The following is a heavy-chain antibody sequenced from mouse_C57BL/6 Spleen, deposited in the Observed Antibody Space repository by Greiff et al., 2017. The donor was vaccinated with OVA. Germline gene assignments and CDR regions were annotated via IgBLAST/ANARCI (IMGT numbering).Heavy chain of an antibody. V-gene: IGHV2-2*01. Sequence: VQLQQSGPGLVQPSQSLSITCTVSGFSLTSYGVHWVRQSQGKGLEWLGVIWSGGSTDYNAAFIFRLSISKDNSKSQVFFKMNSLQADDTAKYYCTREYDYDRGFAYWGQGTLVTVSA. D-gene: IGHD2-4*01. J-gene: IGHJ3*01. CDR3: TREYDYDRGFAY. CDR1: GFSLTSYG. CDR2: IWSGGST.